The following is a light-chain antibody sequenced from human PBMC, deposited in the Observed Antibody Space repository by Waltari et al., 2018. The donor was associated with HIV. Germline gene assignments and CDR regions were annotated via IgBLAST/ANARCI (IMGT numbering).Light chain of an antibody. CDR1: SIGVGDYNY. CDR3: FSYAGTSMRI. Sequence: QSALTQPRSVSGSPGQSVTVPCTRVSIGVGDYNYFSWYRQNPGNAPKVIINNGTKRPSGVPDRFSGSRSGNTASLTISGLRSEDEADYYCFSYAGTSMRIFGGGTTLTV. J-gene: IGLJ2*01. CDR2: NGT. V-gene: IGLV2-11*01.